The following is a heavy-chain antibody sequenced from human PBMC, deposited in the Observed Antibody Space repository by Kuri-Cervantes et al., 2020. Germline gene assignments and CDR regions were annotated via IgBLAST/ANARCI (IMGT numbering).Heavy chain of an antibody. Sequence: GESLKISCKASGYTFTSYYMHWVRQAPGQGLEWMGIINPSGGSTSYAQKFQGRVTMTRDTSTSTVYMELSSLRSEDTAVYYCASTVTTFYGMDVWGQGTTVTVSS. CDR3: ASTVTTFYGMDV. CDR2: INPSGGST. D-gene: IGHD4-17*01. CDR1: GYTFTSYY. J-gene: IGHJ6*02. V-gene: IGHV1-46*01.